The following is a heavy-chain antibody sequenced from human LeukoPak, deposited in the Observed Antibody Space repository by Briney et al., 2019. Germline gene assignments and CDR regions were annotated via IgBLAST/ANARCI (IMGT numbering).Heavy chain of an antibody. CDR2: INPNSGGT. D-gene: IGHD6-13*01. Sequence: ASVKVSCKASGYTFTGYYMHWVRQAPGQGLEWMGWINPNSGGTNYAQKFQGRVTMTRDTSISTAHMELSRLRSDDTAVYYCAREGGVSTQLYYFDYWGQGTLVTVSS. CDR3: AREGGVSTQLYYFDY. V-gene: IGHV1-2*02. CDR1: GYTFTGYY. J-gene: IGHJ4*02.